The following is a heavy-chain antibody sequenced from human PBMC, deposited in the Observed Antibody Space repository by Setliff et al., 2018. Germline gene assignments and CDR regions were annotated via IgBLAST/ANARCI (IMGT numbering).Heavy chain of an antibody. D-gene: IGHD6-6*01. Sequence: ASVKVSCKASGYTFTGYYMHWVRQAPGQGLEWMGWINPNSGGTNYAQKFQGRVTMTRDTSISTAYMELSRLRSDDTAVYYCARTIAARPVSNLDYWGQGTLVTVSS. V-gene: IGHV1-2*02. J-gene: IGHJ4*02. CDR3: ARTIAARPVSNLDY. CDR2: INPNSGGT. CDR1: GYTFTGYY.